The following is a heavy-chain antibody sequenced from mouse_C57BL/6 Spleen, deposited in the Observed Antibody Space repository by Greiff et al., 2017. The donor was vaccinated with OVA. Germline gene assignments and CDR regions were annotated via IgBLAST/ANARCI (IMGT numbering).Heavy chain of an antibody. V-gene: IGHV14-4*01. CDR1: GFNIKDDY. J-gene: IGHJ1*03. CDR2: IDPENGDT. Sequence: VQLKESGAELVRPGASVKLSCTASGFNIKDDYMHWVKQRPEQGLEWIGWIDPENGDTEYASKFQGKATITADTSSNTAYLQLSSLTSEDTAVYYCTTGLWYFDVWGTGTTVTVSS. CDR3: TTGLWYFDV.